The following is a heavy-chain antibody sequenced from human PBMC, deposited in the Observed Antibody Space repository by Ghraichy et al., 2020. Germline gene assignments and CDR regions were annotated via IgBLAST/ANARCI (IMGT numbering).Heavy chain of an antibody. CDR1: GGSISSGGYY. CDR2: IYYSGST. CDR3: ARDIGGDYGDPMFLDY. J-gene: IGHJ4*02. Sequence: SETLSLTCTVSGGSISSGGYYWSWIRQHPGKGLEWIGYIYYSGSTYYNPSLKSRVTISVDTSKNQFSLKLSSVTAADTAVYYCARDIGGDYGDPMFLDYWGQGTLVTVSS. V-gene: IGHV4-31*03. D-gene: IGHD4-17*01.